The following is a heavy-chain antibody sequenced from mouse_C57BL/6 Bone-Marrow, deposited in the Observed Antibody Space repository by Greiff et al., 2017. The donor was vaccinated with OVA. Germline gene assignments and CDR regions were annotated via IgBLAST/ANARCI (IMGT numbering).Heavy chain of an antibody. V-gene: IGHV1-82*01. CDR1: GYAFSSSW. J-gene: IGHJ4*01. CDR3: AREEPSRGYAKDY. CDR2: IYPGDGDT. Sequence: VQLVESGPELVKPGASVKISCKASGYAFSSSWMNWVKQRPGQGLEWIGRIYPGDGDTNYNGKFKGKATLTADKSSSTAYMQLSSLTSEDSAVYCCAREEPSRGYAKDYGEQGTSVT.